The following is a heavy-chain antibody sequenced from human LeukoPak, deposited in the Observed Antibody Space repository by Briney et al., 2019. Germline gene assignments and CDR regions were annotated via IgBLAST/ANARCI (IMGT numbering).Heavy chain of an antibody. CDR2: IYSGGST. CDR1: GFTVSSNY. CDR3: ARGNCGGDCRSYWYFDL. J-gene: IGHJ2*01. Sequence: GGSLRLSCAASGFTVSSNYMSWVRQAPGKGLEWVSVIYSGGSTYYADSVKGRFTISRDNSKNTLYLQMNSLRAEDTAVYYCARGNCGGDCRSYWYFDLWGRGTLVTVSS. D-gene: IGHD2-21*02. V-gene: IGHV3-53*01.